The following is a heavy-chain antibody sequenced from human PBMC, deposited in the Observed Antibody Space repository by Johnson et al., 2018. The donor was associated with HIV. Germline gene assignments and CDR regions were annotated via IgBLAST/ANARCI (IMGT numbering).Heavy chain of an antibody. D-gene: IGHD7-27*01. V-gene: IGHV3-66*02. Sequence: VQLVESGGGLVKPGGSLRVSCVASGFTFSEYYMSWIRQAPGKGLEWVSVIYSGGGTYYADSVKGRFTISRDNSKNTLYLQMNSLRAEDTAVYYCAGKTGYDAFDIWGQGTMVTVSS. CDR3: AGKTGYDAFDI. CDR1: GFTFSEYY. J-gene: IGHJ3*02. CDR2: IYSGGGT.